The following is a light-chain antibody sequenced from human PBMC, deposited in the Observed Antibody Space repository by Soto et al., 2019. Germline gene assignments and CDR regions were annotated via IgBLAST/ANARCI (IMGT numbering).Light chain of an antibody. CDR1: ETVTGKY. Sequence: EIVLTQSPGTLSLSPADRATLSCRASETVTGKYLAWYQQKVGQAPRLLIFAASNRATGIPDRFSGSGSGTDFNLTISRLEPEDFAMYFCQQYSSPPQTFGQGTKVEIK. J-gene: IGKJ1*01. CDR3: QQYSSPPQT. CDR2: AAS. V-gene: IGKV3-20*01.